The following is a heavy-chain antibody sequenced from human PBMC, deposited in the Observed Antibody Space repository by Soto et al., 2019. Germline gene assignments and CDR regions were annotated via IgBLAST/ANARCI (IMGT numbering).Heavy chain of an antibody. CDR3: AREAGSGAYFDY. V-gene: IGHV4-31*02. J-gene: IGHJ4*02. D-gene: IGHD3-10*01. Sequence: WTWIRQPPGKGLEWIGYIFYSGSTFHNPSLKSRVTISVDTSKNQFSLELSSVTAADTAVYYCAREAGSGAYFDYWGQGTLVTVSS. CDR2: IFYSGST.